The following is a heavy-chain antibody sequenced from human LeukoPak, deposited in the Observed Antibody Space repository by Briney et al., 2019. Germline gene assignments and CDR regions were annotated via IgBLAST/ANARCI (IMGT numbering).Heavy chain of an antibody. J-gene: IGHJ4*02. CDR2: IRSKAYGGTT. Sequence: GGSLRLSCTASGFTVGDDAMSWVRQAPGKGQERVGFIRSKAYGGTTEYAASVKGRFTISRDDSKSIAYLQMSSLKTEDTAVYYCTSLWFRELFLSYWGQGTLVTVSS. CDR1: GFTVGDDA. CDR3: TSLWFRELFLSY. D-gene: IGHD3-10*01. V-gene: IGHV3-49*04.